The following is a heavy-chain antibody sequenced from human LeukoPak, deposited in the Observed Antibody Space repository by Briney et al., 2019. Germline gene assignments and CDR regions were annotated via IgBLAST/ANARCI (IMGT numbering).Heavy chain of an antibody. CDR1: GGTFISYA. D-gene: IGHD6-13*01. J-gene: IGHJ4*02. CDR3: AGGVQGIAAAGQYNFDY. V-gene: IGHV1-69*13. CDR2: IIPIFGTA. Sequence: GASVKVSCKASGGTFISYAISWVRQAPGQGLEWMGGIIPIFGTANYAQKFQGRVTITADESTSTAYMELSSLRSEDTAVYYCAGGVQGIAAAGQYNFDYWGQGTLVTVSS.